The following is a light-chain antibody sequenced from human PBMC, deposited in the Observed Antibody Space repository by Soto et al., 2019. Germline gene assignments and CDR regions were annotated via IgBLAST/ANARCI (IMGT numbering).Light chain of an antibody. CDR2: GAT. Sequence: EIVLTQSPDTLAVSPGEVATLSCRASQSVSILLAWYQQKPGQAPRLLIHGATTRATGIPARFSGSGSGTDFTLTISSLQPEDFATYYCQQSYSTPSITFGQGTRLEIK. CDR3: QQSYSTPSIT. CDR1: QSVSIL. V-gene: IGKV3-15*01. J-gene: IGKJ5*01.